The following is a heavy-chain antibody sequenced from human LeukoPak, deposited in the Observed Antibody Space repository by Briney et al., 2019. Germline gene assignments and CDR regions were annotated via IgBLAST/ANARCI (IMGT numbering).Heavy chain of an antibody. D-gene: IGHD2-15*01. CDR3: ARVVCSGGSCATVDY. V-gene: IGHV3-23*01. CDR2: ISGSGGST. Sequence: GGSLRLSCAASGFTFSSYAMSWVRQAPGKGLEWVSAISGSGGSTYYADSVKGRFTISRDNSKNTLYLQMNSLRAEDTAVYYCARVVCSGGSCATVDYWGQGTLVTVSS. J-gene: IGHJ4*02. CDR1: GFTFSSYA.